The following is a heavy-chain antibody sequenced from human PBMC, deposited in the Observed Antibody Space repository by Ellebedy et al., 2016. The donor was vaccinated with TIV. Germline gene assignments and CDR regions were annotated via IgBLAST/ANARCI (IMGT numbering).Heavy chain of an antibody. CDR3: VRGRGSSYDWPFQY. D-gene: IGHD5-18*01. J-gene: IGHJ1*01. Sequence: SETLSLXXSVYGASFSRYYWTWIRQPPGKGLEWIGEINHSGSTNYNPSLKSRVSISIETSRSQFSLKLSAMTAADTGVYYCVRGRGSSYDWPFQYWGQGALVTVSS. V-gene: IGHV4-34*01. CDR2: INHSGST. CDR1: GASFSRYY.